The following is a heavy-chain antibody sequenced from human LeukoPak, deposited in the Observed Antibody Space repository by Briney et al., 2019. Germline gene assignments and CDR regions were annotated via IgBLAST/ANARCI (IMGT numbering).Heavy chain of an antibody. CDR3: ASLYYYDSSGYSNYYFDY. D-gene: IGHD3-22*01. CDR1: GGSISSYY. CDR2: IYYSGST. J-gene: IGHJ4*02. V-gene: IGHV4-59*01. Sequence: SETLSLTCTVSGGSISSYYWSWIRQPPGKGLEWIGYIYYSGSTNYNPSLKSRVTISVDTSKNQFSLKLSSVTAADRAVYYCASLYYYDSSGYSNYYFDYWGQGTLVTVSS.